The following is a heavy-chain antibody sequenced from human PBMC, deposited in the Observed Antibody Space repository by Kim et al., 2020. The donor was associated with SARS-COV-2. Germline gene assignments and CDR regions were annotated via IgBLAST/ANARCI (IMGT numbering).Heavy chain of an antibody. Sequence: GGSLRLSCAASGFTFSSYAMSWVRQAPGKGLEWVSTISGSGDSTYYTDSVKGRFTISRDNPKTTLYLQMNSLRAEDTAIYFCAKGDCSSASCYTTDSWG. CDR3: AKGDCSSASCYTTDS. J-gene: IGHJ5*01. CDR1: GFTFSSYA. CDR2: ISGSGDST. V-gene: IGHV3-23*01. D-gene: IGHD2-2*02.